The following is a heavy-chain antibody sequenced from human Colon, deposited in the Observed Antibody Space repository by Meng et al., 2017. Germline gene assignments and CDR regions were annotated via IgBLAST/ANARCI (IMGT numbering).Heavy chain of an antibody. D-gene: IGHD1-1*01. CDR3: ARATLEGRGVYYFDH. Sequence: QVHMQTSGPGLVTPSETLPLTCTASSGSISRYHRNWIRQPPGKALEWIGYIHYSGSSNYNPSLKSRVTMSVDTSKNQFSLKLTPVTAADTAVYYCARATLEGRGVYYFDHWGQGTLVTVSS. CDR2: IHYSGSS. V-gene: IGHV4-59*01. J-gene: IGHJ4*02. CDR1: SGSISRYH.